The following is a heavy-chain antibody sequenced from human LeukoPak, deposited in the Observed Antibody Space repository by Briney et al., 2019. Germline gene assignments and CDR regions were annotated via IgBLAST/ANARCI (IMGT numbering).Heavy chain of an antibody. V-gene: IGHV4-59*01. CDR1: GCSISSYY. J-gene: IGHJ6*03. CDR3: ARTTEGGYSYGYFYYYYMDV. D-gene: IGHD5-18*01. CDR2: IYYSGST. Sequence: PSETLSLTCTVSGCSISSYYWSWIRQPPGKGLEWSGYIYYSGSTNYKSSLKSRVTISVDTSKNQFSLKLSSVTAADTAVYYCARTTEGGYSYGYFYYYYMDVWGKGTTVTISS.